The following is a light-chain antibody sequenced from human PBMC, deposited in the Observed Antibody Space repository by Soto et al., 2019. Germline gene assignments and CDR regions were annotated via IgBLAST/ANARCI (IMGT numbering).Light chain of an antibody. V-gene: IGLV2-11*01. CDR1: SSDVGGYNY. Sequence: QSALTQPRSVSGSPGQSVTISCTGTSSDVGGYNYVSWYQQHPGKAPKLMIYDVSKGPSGVPDRFSGSKSGNTASLTISGLQAVDEADYYCCSYAGSYTYVFGTGTKVTVL. CDR3: CSYAGSYTYV. J-gene: IGLJ1*01. CDR2: DVS.